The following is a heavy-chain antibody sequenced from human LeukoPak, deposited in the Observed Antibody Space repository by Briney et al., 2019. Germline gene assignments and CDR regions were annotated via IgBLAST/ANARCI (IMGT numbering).Heavy chain of an antibody. Sequence: ASVKVSCKASGGTFSSYAIGWVRQAPGQGLEWMGRIIPIFGTANYAQRFQGRVTITTDESTSTAYMELSSLRSEDTAVYYCARGTVVPAAPKLYNWFDPWGQGTLVTVSS. CDR3: ARGTVVPAAPKLYNWFDP. CDR1: GGTFSSYA. J-gene: IGHJ5*02. D-gene: IGHD2-2*01. CDR2: IIPIFGTA. V-gene: IGHV1-69*05.